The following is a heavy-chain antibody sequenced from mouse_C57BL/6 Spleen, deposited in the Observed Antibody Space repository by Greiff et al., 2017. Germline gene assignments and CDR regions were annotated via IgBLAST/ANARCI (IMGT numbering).Heavy chain of an antibody. CDR1: GFTFSNYW. Sequence: EVQLQESGGGLVQPGGSMKLPCVAPGFTFSNYWMNWVRQSPEKGLEWVAQIRLKSDNYATHYAESVKGRFTISRDDSNSSVYLQMNNLRAEYTGIYYCTGLSLFAYWGQGTLVTVSA. CDR2: IRLKSDNYAT. J-gene: IGHJ3*01. V-gene: IGHV6-3*01. CDR3: TGLSLFAY.